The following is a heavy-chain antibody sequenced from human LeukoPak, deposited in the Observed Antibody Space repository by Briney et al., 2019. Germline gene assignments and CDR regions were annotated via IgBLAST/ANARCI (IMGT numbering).Heavy chain of an antibody. CDR2: ISGSGGSGGST. V-gene: IGHV3-23*01. Sequence: GGSLRLSCAASGFTFSGYWIHWVRQAPGKGLEWVSAISGSGGSGGSTDYADSVKGRFTISRDNSKNTLYLQMNSLRAEDTAVYYCAKAPHYYYGSGSFQFDYWGQGTLVAVSS. CDR3: AKAPHYYYGSGSFQFDY. D-gene: IGHD3-10*01. J-gene: IGHJ4*02. CDR1: GFTFSGYW.